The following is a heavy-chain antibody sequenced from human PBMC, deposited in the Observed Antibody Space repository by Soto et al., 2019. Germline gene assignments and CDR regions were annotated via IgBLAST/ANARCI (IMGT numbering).Heavy chain of an antibody. D-gene: IGHD3-10*01. J-gene: IGHJ4*02. Sequence: RLSCSASGFAFSSHSMNWVHHAPGKGLEWVSSISSSGSYIYYADSLNGRFAISRDNAKNSLYLQMNSLRAEDTAVYYCASIPGGPPLRYFDYWGQGILVTVYS. CDR1: GFAFSSHS. V-gene: IGHV3-21*01. CDR3: ASIPGGPPLRYFDY. CDR2: ISSSGSYI.